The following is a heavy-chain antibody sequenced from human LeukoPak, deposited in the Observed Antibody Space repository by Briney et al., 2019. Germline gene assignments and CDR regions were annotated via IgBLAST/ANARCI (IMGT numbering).Heavy chain of an antibody. Sequence: GGSLRLSCAASGFTFSSYGMHWVRQAPGKGLEWVAFIRYDGGNKYYADSVKGRFTISRDNSKNTLYLQMNSLRAEDTAVYYCASIAVAENFDYWGQGTLVTVSS. CDR2: IRYDGGNK. CDR1: GFTFSSYG. D-gene: IGHD6-19*01. V-gene: IGHV3-30*02. CDR3: ASIAVAENFDY. J-gene: IGHJ4*02.